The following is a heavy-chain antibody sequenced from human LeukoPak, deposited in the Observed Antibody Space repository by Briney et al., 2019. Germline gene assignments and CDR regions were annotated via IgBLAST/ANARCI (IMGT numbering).Heavy chain of an antibody. CDR3: ARGTTSGWFDP. J-gene: IGHJ5*02. D-gene: IGHD4-11*01. Sequence: ASVKVSCKASGYTFTGYYMHWVRQAPGQGLEWMGWMNPNSGNTGYAQKFQGRVTMTRNTSISTAYMELSSLRSEDTAVYYCARGTTSGWFDPWGQGTLVTVSS. CDR2: MNPNSGNT. CDR1: GYTFTGYY. V-gene: IGHV1-8*02.